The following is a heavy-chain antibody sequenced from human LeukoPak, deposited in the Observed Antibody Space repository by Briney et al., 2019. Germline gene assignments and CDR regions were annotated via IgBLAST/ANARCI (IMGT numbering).Heavy chain of an antibody. J-gene: IGHJ5*02. CDR2: ISPSGGST. D-gene: IGHD1-26*01. V-gene: IGHV1-46*01. Sequence: GASVKVSCKAFGYTFTSNYMHWVRQAPGQGLEWMGVISPSGGSTTYAQKFQGRVTLTRDMSTSTDYLELSSLRSEDTAVYYCARDNSVGDNAWWFDPWGQGTLVTVSS. CDR1: GYTFTSNY. CDR3: ARDNSVGDNAWWFDP.